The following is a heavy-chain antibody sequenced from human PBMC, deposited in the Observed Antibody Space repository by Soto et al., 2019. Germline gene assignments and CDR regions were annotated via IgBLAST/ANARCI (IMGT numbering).Heavy chain of an antibody. Sequence: SETLCLTCTVSGGSVSSGNYFWSWIRQPPGKGLEWIGYIHSSGSTNYNPSLKSRVTISVDTSRNQSSLKLTSVTAADTAVHYGAILTKPTAVTTAFRGGYGLDVWGQGTTVTVSS. D-gene: IGHD4-17*01. CDR1: GGSVSSGNYF. CDR3: AILTKPTAVTTAFRGGYGLDV. CDR2: IHSSGST. V-gene: IGHV4-61*01. J-gene: IGHJ6*02.